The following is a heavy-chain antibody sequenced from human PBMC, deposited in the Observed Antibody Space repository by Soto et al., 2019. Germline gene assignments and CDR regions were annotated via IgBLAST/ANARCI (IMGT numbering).Heavy chain of an antibody. J-gene: IGHJ6*02. CDR2: FDPEDGET. D-gene: IGHD6-19*01. V-gene: IGHV1-24*01. Sequence: GASVKVSCKVSGYTLTELSMHWVRQAPGKGLEWMGGFDPEDGETIYAQKFQGRVTMTEDTSTDTAYMELSSLRSEDTAVYYCATVFFSAVAGTVAGYYYGMDVWGQGTTVTVSS. CDR1: GYTLTELS. CDR3: ATVFFSAVAGTVAGYYYGMDV.